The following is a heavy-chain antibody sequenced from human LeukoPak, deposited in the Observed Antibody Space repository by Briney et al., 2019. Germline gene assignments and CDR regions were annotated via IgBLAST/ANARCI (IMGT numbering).Heavy chain of an antibody. D-gene: IGHD6-13*01. CDR1: GFTFSSNY. V-gene: IGHV3-66*02. Sequence: PGGSLRLSCAASGFTFSSNYMSWVRQAPGKGLEWVSVIYSGGSTYYADSVTGRFTISRDNSKNTLYLQMNSLRAEDTAVYYCASPSSSWPHYGMDVWGQGTTVTVS. J-gene: IGHJ6*02. CDR3: ASPSSSWPHYGMDV. CDR2: IYSGGST.